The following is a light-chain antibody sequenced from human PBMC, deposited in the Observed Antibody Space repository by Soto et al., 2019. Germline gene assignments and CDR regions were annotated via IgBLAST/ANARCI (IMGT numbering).Light chain of an antibody. CDR2: GAS. CDR3: QQYNNWPWT. J-gene: IGKJ1*01. CDR1: QSVSSSY. V-gene: IGKV3-20*01. Sequence: DIVSSQSPGTLSLSPGETATLSCRASQSVSSSYLAWYQQKPGQAPRLLIYGASSRATGIPARFSGSGSGTDFTLTISSLQSEDFAVYYCQQYNNWPWTFGQGTKVDIK.